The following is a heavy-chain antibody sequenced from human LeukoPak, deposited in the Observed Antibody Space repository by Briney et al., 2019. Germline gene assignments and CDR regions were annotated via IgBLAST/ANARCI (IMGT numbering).Heavy chain of an antibody. D-gene: IGHD3-10*01. J-gene: IGHJ5*02. CDR1: GGSISSGGYH. CDR3: ARFYGSGSYNSWFDP. Sequence: SETLSLTCTVSGGSISSGGYHWSWIRQHPGKGLEWIGYIYYSGSTYYNPSLKSRVTISVDTSKNQFSLKLSSVTAADTAVYYCARFYGSGSYNSWFDPRGQGTLVTVSS. V-gene: IGHV4-31*03. CDR2: IYYSGST.